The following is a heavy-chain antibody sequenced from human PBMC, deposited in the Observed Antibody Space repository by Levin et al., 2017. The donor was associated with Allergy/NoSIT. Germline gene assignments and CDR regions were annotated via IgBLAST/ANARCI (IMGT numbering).Heavy chain of an antibody. J-gene: IGHJ3*02. CDR2: IFTGGRT. CDR1: GFNVINNY. Sequence: ETLSLTCAASGFNVINNYMSWVRQAPGKGLEWVSMIFTGGRTYYADSVKGRFSISSDNSKNTLFLQMNSLRAEDTAVYYCARDGSYSHGPYDAFDIWGQGTMVTVSS. V-gene: IGHV3-53*01. CDR3: ARDGSYSHGPYDAFDI. D-gene: IGHD1-26*01.